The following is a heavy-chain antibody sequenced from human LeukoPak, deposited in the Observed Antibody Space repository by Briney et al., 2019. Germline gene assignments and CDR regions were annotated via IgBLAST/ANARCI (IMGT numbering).Heavy chain of an antibody. CDR3: AKDPWEQQLVNWFDP. D-gene: IGHD6-13*01. CDR2: ISGSGGST. V-gene: IGHV3-23*01. J-gene: IGHJ5*02. Sequence: GGSLRLSCAASGFTFSSYAMSWVRQAPGKGLEWVSAISGSGGSTYYADSVKGRFTISRDNSKNTLYLQMNSLRAEDTAVYYCAKDPWEQQLVNWFDPWGRGTLVTVSS. CDR1: GFTFSSYA.